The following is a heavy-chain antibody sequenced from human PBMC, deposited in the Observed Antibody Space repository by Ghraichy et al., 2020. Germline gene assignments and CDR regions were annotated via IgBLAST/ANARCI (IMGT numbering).Heavy chain of an antibody. CDR1: GFTFSNAW. CDR3: TRGLSSWYLYYFDY. Sequence: GGSLRLSCAASGFTFSNAWMSWVRQAPGKGLEWVGRIKSKTDGGTTDYAAPVKGRFTISRDDSKNTLYLQMNSLKTEDTAVYYCTRGLSSWYLYYFDYWGQGTLVTVSS. D-gene: IGHD6-13*01. V-gene: IGHV3-15*01. CDR2: IKSKTDGGTT. J-gene: IGHJ4*02.